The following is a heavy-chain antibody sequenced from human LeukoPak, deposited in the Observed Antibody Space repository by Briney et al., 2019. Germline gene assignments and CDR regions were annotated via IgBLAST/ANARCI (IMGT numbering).Heavy chain of an antibody. CDR1: GGTFSSYA. Sequence: GASVKVSCKASGGTFSSYAISWVRQAPGQGLEWMGGIIPIFGTANYAQKFQGRVTITADESTSTAYMELSSLRSEDTAVYYCARGELLSNYYYYYGMDVWGQGTTVTVSS. CDR3: ARGELLSNYYYYYGMDV. J-gene: IGHJ6*02. V-gene: IGHV1-69*13. CDR2: IIPIFGTA. D-gene: IGHD1-26*01.